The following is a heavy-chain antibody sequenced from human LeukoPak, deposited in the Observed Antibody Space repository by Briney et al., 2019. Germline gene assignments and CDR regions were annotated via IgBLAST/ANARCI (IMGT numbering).Heavy chain of an antibody. CDR1: GGSISSGDYY. CDR2: IYYSGST. Sequence: SETLSLTCTVSGGSISSGDYYWSWIRQPPGXXXEWIGYIYYSGSTYYNPSLKSRVTISVDTSKNQFSLKLSSVTAADTAVYYCARAVDYNWFDPWGQGTLVTVSS. D-gene: IGHD4/OR15-4a*01. V-gene: IGHV4-30-4*01. J-gene: IGHJ5*02. CDR3: ARAVDYNWFDP.